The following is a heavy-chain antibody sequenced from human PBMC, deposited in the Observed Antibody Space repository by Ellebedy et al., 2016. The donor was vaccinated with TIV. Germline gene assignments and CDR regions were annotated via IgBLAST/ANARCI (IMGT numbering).Heavy chain of an antibody. Sequence: GESLKISXAASGFTLGGYWMNWVRQTPEKGLEWVAGIKQDGSEMYYADSVRGRFVISRDNGENTLYLQLNSLRVDDSAVYYCAREWGGGGFPHHGQPNDIWGQGTLVTVSS. D-gene: IGHD3-16*01. CDR1: GFTLGGYW. CDR2: IKQDGSEM. V-gene: IGHV3-7*04. CDR3: AREWGGGGFPHHGQPNDI. J-gene: IGHJ4*02.